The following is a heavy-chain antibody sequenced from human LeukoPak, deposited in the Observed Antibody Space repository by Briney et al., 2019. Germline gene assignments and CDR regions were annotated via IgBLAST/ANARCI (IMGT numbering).Heavy chain of an antibody. CDR2: INPNSGGT. V-gene: IGHV1-2*02. D-gene: IGHD5-12*01. Sequence: ASVKVSCKASGYTFTGYYMHWVRQAPGQGLEWMGWINPNSGGTNYAQKFQGRVTMTRDTSISTAYMEPSRLRSDDTAMYFCARAYTGFEAFDYWGQGTLVTVSS. CDR3: ARAYTGFEAFDY. CDR1: GYTFTGYY. J-gene: IGHJ4*02.